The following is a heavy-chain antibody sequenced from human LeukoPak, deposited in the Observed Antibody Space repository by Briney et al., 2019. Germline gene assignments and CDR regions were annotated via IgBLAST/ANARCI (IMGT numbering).Heavy chain of an antibody. CDR1: GYTFTNYY. CDR3: ARDPLVVPAAMGGYYYMDV. V-gene: IGHV1-46*01. CDR2: INPSGGST. J-gene: IGHJ6*03. Sequence: GASVKVSCKASGYTFTNYYMHWVRQAPGQGLEWMGIINPSGGSTTYAQKFQGRVTMTRDTSTSTVYMELSSLRSEDTAVYYCARDPLVVPAAMGGYYYMDVWGKGTTVTVSS. D-gene: IGHD2-2*01.